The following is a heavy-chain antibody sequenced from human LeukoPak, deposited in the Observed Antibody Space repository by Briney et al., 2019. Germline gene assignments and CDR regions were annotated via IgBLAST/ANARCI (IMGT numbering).Heavy chain of an antibody. CDR3: ARYYYGSGSYYGNFDY. Sequence: GGSLRLSCAASGFTFSDYYMSRIRQAPGKGLEWVSYISSSGSTIYYADSVKGRFTISRDNAKNSLYLQMNSLRAEDTAVYYCARYYYGSGSYYGNFDYWGQGTLVTVSS. D-gene: IGHD3-10*01. J-gene: IGHJ4*02. CDR2: ISSSGSTI. CDR1: GFTFSDYY. V-gene: IGHV3-11*01.